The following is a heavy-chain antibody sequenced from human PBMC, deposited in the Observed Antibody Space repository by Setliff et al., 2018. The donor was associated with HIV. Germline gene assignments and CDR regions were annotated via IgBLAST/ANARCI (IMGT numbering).Heavy chain of an antibody. CDR3: ARDRHSSGLGSYGP. CDR1: GGSFGVYR. V-gene: IGHV4-4*07. CDR2: IDSSGTT. D-gene: IGHD3-10*01. J-gene: IGHJ5*02. Sequence: TSETLSLTCTISGGSFGVYRWSWIRQSAGRGLEWIGRIDSSGTTDYKPSLKGRDAISVDTSRNQFSLRVTSVTAADTAVYFCARDRHSSGLGSYGPWGPGILVTVSS.